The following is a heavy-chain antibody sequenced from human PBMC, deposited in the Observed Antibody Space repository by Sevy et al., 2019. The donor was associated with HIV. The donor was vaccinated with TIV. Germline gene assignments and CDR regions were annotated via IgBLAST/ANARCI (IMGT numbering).Heavy chain of an antibody. Sequence: ASVKVSCKASGYTFTTYGISWVRQAPGQGLEWMGWISTYNTVRNSAQKFHDRVTMTIDTSTSTAYMELRSLRSDDTAVYYCARSTQVAGRSNWFDPWCQGTLVTVSS. CDR1: GYTFTTYG. J-gene: IGHJ5*02. D-gene: IGHD6-19*01. CDR3: ARSTQVAGRSNWFDP. V-gene: IGHV1-18*01. CDR2: ISTYNTVR.